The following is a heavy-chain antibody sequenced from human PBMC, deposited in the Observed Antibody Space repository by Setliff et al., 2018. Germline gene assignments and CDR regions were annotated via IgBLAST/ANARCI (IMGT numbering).Heavy chain of an antibody. CDR2: IGAYNGRT. Sequence: ASVKVSCKASDYTFTDYGIYWVRQAPGQGLEWMGWIGAYNGRTNYAEKFHARVTMTTDTATSTAYMELRSLKSDDTAVYYCARASGGNSVEDGFDIWGQGTMVTVSS. CDR1: DYTFTDYG. CDR3: ARASGGNSVEDGFDI. D-gene: IGHD1-26*01. V-gene: IGHV1-18*01. J-gene: IGHJ3*02.